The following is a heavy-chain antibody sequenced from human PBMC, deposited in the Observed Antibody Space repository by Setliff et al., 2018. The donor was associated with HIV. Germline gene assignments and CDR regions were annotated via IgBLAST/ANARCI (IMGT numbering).Heavy chain of an antibody. D-gene: IGHD3-16*01. CDR1: GYTFTRYF. V-gene: IGHV1-46*01. CDR3: ARDRTAGYHYDYGY. CDR2: INPSGGST. J-gene: IGHJ4*02. Sequence: GASVKVSCKASGYTFTRYFMHCVRQAPGQGLEWLGMINPSGGSTAYAQKFQGRVTMTRDTSTNTVYMDLSGLRSDDTAVYYCARDRTAGYHYDYGYWGQGTLVTVSS.